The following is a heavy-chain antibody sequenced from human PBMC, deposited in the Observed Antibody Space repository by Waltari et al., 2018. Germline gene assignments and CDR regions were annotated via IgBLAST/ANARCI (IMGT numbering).Heavy chain of an antibody. CDR3: ARRGIASSTSPRSKYGMDV. J-gene: IGHJ6*02. CDR1: GGSFSGYY. V-gene: IGHV4-34*01. CDR2: INHSGST. D-gene: IGHD6-13*01. Sequence: QVQLQQWGAGLLKPSETLSLTCAVYGGSFSGYYWSLIRQPPGNGLEWIGEINHSGSTNYNPSLKSRVTISVDTSKNQFSLKLSSVTAADTAVYYCARRGIASSTSPRSKYGMDVWGQGTTVTVSS.